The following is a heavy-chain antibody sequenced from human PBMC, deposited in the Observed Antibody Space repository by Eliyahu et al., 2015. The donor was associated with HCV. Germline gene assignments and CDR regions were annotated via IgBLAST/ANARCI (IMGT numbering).Heavy chain of an antibody. D-gene: IGHD3-10*01. V-gene: IGHV3-33*01. CDR1: GFTFXSXX. Sequence: QVQLVESGGGVVQPGRSLRLSCAASGFTFXSXXRHWVRQAPGKGLEWVAVIWYDGSNKYYADSVKGRFTISRDNSKNTLYLQMNSLRAEDTAVYYCARVAGTVQGWYYYYGMDVWGQGTTVTVSS. J-gene: IGHJ6*02. CDR3: ARVAGTVQGWYYYYGMDV. CDR2: IWYDGSNK.